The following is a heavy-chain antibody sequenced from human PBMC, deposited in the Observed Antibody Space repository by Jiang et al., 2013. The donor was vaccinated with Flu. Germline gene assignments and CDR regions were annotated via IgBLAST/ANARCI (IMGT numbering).Heavy chain of an antibody. CDR2: ISSSGSTI. V-gene: IGHV3-48*03. CDR1: GFTFSSYE. CDR3: ARWYDFWSGYKAGNAFDI. J-gene: IGHJ3*02. Sequence: SLRLSCAASGFTFSSYEMNWVRQAPGKGLEWVSYISSSGSTIYYADSVKGRFTISRDNAKNSLYLQMNSLRAEDTAVYYCARWYDFWSGYKAGNAFDIWGQGTMVTVSS. D-gene: IGHD3-3*01.